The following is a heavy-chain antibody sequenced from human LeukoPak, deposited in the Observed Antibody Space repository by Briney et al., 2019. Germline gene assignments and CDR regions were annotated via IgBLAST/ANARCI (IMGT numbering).Heavy chain of an antibody. CDR2: INPGGGST. Sequence: ASVKVSCKASGNSYIHWVRQAPGQGLESMGIINPGGGSTSYAQKFQDRVTMTRDTSTSTVYMELNSLRSEDTAVYYCAKDLRWDHPGLDPWGQGTLVIVSS. V-gene: IGHV1-46*01. CDR3: AKDLRWDHPGLDP. D-gene: IGHD4-23*01. J-gene: IGHJ5*02. CDR1: GNSY.